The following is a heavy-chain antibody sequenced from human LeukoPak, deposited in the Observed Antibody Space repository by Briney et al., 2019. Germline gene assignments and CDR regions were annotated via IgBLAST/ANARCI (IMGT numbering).Heavy chain of an antibody. J-gene: IGHJ6*02. CDR1: GFTFSSYA. V-gene: IGHV3-23*01. D-gene: IGHD2-2*01. CDR3: AKDQIVVVPAAILGVSPIYGMDV. CDR2: ISGSGGST. Sequence: GGSLRLSCAASGFTFSSYAMSWVRQAPGKGLEWVSAISGSGGSTYYADSVKGRFTISRDNSMNTLYPQMNSLRAEDTAVYYCAKDQIVVVPAAILGVSPIYGMDVWGQGTTVTVSS.